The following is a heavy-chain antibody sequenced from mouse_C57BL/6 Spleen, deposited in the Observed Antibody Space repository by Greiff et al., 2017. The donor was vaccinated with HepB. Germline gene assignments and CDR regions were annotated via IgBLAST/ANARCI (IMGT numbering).Heavy chain of an antibody. D-gene: IGHD5-1*01. J-gene: IGHJ2*01. Sequence: EVQGVESGTVLARPGASVKMSCKTSGYTFTSYWMHWVKQRPGQGLEWIGAIYPGNSDTSYNQKFKGKAKLTAVTSASTAYMELSSLTNEDSAVYYCTWGYLEVPFDYWGQGTTLTVSS. CDR1: GYTFTSYW. V-gene: IGHV1-5*01. CDR3: TWGYLEVPFDY. CDR2: IYPGNSDT.